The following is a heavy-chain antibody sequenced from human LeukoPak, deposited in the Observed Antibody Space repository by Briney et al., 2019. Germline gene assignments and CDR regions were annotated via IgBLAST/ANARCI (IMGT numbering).Heavy chain of an antibody. J-gene: IGHJ4*02. Sequence: GGSLRLSCAASGFSFSTYSMNWVRQAPGKGLEWVGRIQSKTDGGTTEYAAPVKGRFTISRDDSKTTLYLQMNSLKTEDTAVYYCATLTVRGVINIWGQGTLVTVSS. V-gene: IGHV3-15*01. D-gene: IGHD3-10*01. CDR1: GFSFSTYS. CDR3: ATLTVRGVINI. CDR2: IQSKTDGGTT.